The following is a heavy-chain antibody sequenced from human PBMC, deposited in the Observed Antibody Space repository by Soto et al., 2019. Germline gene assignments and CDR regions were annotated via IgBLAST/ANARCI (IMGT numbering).Heavy chain of an antibody. CDR3: ITDPYYDFWSGYHFDY. D-gene: IGHD3-3*01. CDR2: IKNKTDGGIT. J-gene: IGHJ4*02. V-gene: IGHV3-15*01. CDR1: GFSFSKAW. Sequence: GGSLRLSCVASGFSFSKAWMSWVRLTPGKGLERVGRIKNKTDGGITDYPAPVRDRFTISRDDSRSTLYLQMNSLKTEDTAVYYCITDPYYDFWSGYHFDYWGQGTLVTVSS.